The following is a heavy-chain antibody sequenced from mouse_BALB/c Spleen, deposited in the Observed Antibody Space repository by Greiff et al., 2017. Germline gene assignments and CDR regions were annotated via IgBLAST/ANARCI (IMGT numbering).Heavy chain of an antibody. J-gene: IGHJ1*01. D-gene: IGHD2-10*02. Sequence: VQLKQSGPELVKPGASVKISCKASGYTFTDYNMHWVKQSHGKSLEWIGYIYPYNGGTGYNQKFKSKATLTVDNSSSTAYMELRSLTSEDSAVYYCARWYGNYVWYFDVWGAGTTVTVSS. CDR2: IYPYNGGT. V-gene: IGHV1S29*02. CDR1: GYTFTDYN. CDR3: ARWYGNYVWYFDV.